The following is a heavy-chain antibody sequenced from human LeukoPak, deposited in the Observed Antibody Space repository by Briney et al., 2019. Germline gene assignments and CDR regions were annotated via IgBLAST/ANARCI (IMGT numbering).Heavy chain of an antibody. CDR3: AKGLGFDY. V-gene: IGHV3-7*01. Sequence: GGSLRLSCAASGFTFSSYSMSWVRQAPGKGLEWVANINQDGSEKYYVDSVKGRFTISRDNSKNTLYLQMNSLRAEDTAVYYCAKGLGFDYWGQGTLVTVSS. CDR1: GFTFSSYS. CDR2: INQDGSEK. J-gene: IGHJ4*02.